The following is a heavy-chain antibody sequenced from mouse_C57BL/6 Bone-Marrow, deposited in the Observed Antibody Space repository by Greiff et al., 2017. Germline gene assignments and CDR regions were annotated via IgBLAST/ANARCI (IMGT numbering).Heavy chain of an antibody. V-gene: IGHV14-4*01. CDR1: GFNIKDDY. CDR3: TTEYPFDS. D-gene: IGHD2-10*02. Sequence: EVQLQQSGAELVRPGASVKLSCTASGFNIKDDYMHWVKQRPEQGLEWIGWIDPENGDTEYASKFQGKATITADTSSNTAYLQLSSLTSEDTAVYYCTTEYPFDSWGQGTTLTVSS. CDR2: IDPENGDT. J-gene: IGHJ2*01.